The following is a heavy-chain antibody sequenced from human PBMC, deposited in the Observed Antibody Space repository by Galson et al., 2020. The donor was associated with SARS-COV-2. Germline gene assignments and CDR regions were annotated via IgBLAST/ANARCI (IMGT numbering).Heavy chain of an antibody. Sequence: ETSETLSLTCTVSGGSISSYYWSWIRQPPGTGLEWIGSIYYSGSTNYNPSLKSRVTISIDTSKNQFSLRLSSVTAADTAVYYLAGFRFYFRHYYGLDVWGQGTMVTVSS. CDR3: AGFRFYFRHYYGLDV. J-gene: IGHJ6*02. V-gene: IGHV4-59*01. CDR2: IYYSGST. D-gene: IGHD1-26*01. CDR1: GGSISSYY.